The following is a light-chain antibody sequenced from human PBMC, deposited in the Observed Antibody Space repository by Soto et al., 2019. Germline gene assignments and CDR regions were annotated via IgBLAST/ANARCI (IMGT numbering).Light chain of an antibody. J-gene: IGLJ1*01. V-gene: IGLV2-23*03. Sequence: QSVLTQPASVSGSPGQSITISCTGTSSDVGSYNLVSWYQQHPGKAPKLMIYEGSKRPSGVSNRFSGSKSGNTASLTISGRQAEDEADDYGCSYAGSSTFLDVFGTGTKLTVL. CDR3: CSYAGSSTFLDV. CDR2: EGS. CDR1: SSDVGSYNL.